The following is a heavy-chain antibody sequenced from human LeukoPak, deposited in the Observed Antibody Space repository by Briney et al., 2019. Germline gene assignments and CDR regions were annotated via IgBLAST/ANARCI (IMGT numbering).Heavy chain of an antibody. CDR3: ARGRAAAAVYYFDY. CDR1: GFTFSSYA. V-gene: IGHV3-30-3*01. J-gene: IGHJ4*02. Sequence: PGGSLRLSCAASGFTFSSYAMHWVRQAPGKGLEWVAVISYDGNNKYYADSVKGRFTISRDNSKNTLYLQMNSLRAEDTAVYYCARGRAAAAVYYFDYWGQGTLVTVSS. D-gene: IGHD6-13*01. CDR2: ISYDGNNK.